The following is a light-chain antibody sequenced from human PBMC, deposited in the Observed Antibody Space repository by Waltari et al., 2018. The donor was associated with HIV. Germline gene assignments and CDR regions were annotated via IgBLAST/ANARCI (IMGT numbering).Light chain of an antibody. Sequence: SYVLTQPPSVSVAPGQTARITCGGHHIGNNNMPWYPQRPGQAPVLVVSDDSDRPSDIPERFSGSNSANTATLSISRVEAGDEADYYCQVWDYNSDRWVFGGGTKLTVL. CDR1: HIGNNN. CDR3: QVWDYNSDRWV. J-gene: IGLJ3*02. V-gene: IGLV3-21*02. CDR2: DDS.